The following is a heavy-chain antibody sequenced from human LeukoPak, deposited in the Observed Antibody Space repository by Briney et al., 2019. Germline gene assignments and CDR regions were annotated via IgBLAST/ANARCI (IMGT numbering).Heavy chain of an antibody. V-gene: IGHV1-2*02. J-gene: IGHJ4*02. D-gene: IGHD3-9*01. Sequence: ASVKVSCKASGYTFTGYYMHWVRQAPGQGLEWMGWINPNSGGTNYAQKFQGRVTMTRDTSISTAYMELSRLRSDDTAVYYCARDVGVRYFDWLDYWGQGTLVTVSS. CDR3: ARDVGVRYFDWLDY. CDR1: GYTFTGYY. CDR2: INPNSGGT.